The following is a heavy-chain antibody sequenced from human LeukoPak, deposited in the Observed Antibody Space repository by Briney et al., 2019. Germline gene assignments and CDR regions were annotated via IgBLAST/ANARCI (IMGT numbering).Heavy chain of an antibody. D-gene: IGHD6-19*01. CDR2: INPNSGGT. Sequence: ASVKVSCKASGYTFTGYYMHWVRQAPGQGLEWMGWINPNSGGTNYAQKFQGRVTMTRDTSISTAYMELSGLRSDDTAVYYCAREEWVAVAGPFDYWGQGTLVTVSS. J-gene: IGHJ4*02. CDR3: AREEWVAVAGPFDY. V-gene: IGHV1-2*02. CDR1: GYTFTGYY.